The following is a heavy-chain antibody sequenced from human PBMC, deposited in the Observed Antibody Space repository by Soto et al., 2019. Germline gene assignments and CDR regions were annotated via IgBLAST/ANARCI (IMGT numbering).Heavy chain of an antibody. V-gene: IGHV4-59*12. CDR1: GGSITNYY. CDR3: ARERVGHSAMDV. D-gene: IGHD1-26*01. Sequence: QVQLQESGPGLVKPSETLSLMCTVSGGSITNYYWRLLRQSPAKGLEWIGYVSDSGSTMYNPSPKSRFTISVDTSKNQFSLKLTSLTAADTAVYYCARERVGHSAMDVWGQGTTVTVSS. CDR2: VSDSGST. J-gene: IGHJ6*02.